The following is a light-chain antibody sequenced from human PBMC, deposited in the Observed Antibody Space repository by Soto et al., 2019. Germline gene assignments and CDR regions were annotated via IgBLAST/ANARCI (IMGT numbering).Light chain of an antibody. Sequence: DIQMTQSPSTLSASVGDRVTITCRASQSIGSSLAWYQQKPGKGPKLLIYDASPLESGVPARFSGSGFGTEFARTIISLQPDDFATFYCQQYNSYGTFGQGNKLEIK. CDR2: DAS. J-gene: IGKJ2*01. CDR3: QQYNSYGT. V-gene: IGKV1-5*01. CDR1: QSIGSS.